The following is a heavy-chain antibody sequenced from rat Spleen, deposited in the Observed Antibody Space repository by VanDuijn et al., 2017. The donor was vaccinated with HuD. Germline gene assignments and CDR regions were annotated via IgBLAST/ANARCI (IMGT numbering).Heavy chain of an antibody. Sequence: EVQLVESGGGLIQPGRSLKLSCAASGFIFSDYGMAWVRQAPQKGLEWVATINYEGRKTYYRDSVKGRFTISRDNAKSTLFLQMDSLRSEDTATYYCAKDNSGYWYFDFWGPGTMVTVSS. J-gene: IGHJ1*01. CDR2: INYEGRKT. V-gene: IGHV5-17*01. CDR1: GFIFSDYG. CDR3: AKDNSGYWYFDF. D-gene: IGHD4-3*01.